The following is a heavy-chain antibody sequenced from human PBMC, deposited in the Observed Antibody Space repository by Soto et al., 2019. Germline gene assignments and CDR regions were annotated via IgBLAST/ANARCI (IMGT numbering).Heavy chain of an antibody. D-gene: IGHD1-1*01. J-gene: IGHJ6*02. V-gene: IGHV3-30*18. CDR2: ISYDGSFV. CDR1: TFSDCG. Sequence: TFSDCGFHWVGQAPVKGLDWVAAISYDGSFVYYADSVRGRFTISRDNSRNTLDLQMNTLRNEDTAVYYCAKERGRNRNFAMDVWGQGTSVTVYS. CDR3: AKERGRNRNFAMDV.